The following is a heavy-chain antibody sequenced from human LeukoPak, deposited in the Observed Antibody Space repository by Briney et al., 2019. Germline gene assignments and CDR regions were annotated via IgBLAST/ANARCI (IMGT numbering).Heavy chain of an antibody. CDR3: ATAKVPGDYYYMAV. CDR1: GGSISGYY. J-gene: IGHJ6*03. D-gene: IGHD3-10*01. CDR2: SYTNGYT. V-gene: IGHV4-4*09. Sequence: SETLSLTCTVSGGSISGYYWSWIRQVPGKGLESSGHSYTNGYTNYNPSLESRVTISVDSSKNQVSLRLSSVTAADTAVYYRATAKVPGDYYYMAVWGKGTTVTVSS.